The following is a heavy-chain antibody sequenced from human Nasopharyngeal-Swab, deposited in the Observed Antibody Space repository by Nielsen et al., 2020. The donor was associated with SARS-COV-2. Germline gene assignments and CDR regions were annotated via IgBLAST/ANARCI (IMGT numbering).Heavy chain of an antibody. CDR3: ASSPFRITIFGVVIGNWFDP. CDR2: MKPSGIT. V-gene: IGHV4-34*01. D-gene: IGHD3-3*01. J-gene: IGHJ5*02. Sequence: WIRQPPGKGLEWIGEMKPSGITNYNPSLKSRVAISIDTSKNQFSLKLSSVTAADTAVYYCASSPFRITIFGVVIGNWFDPWGQGTLVTVSS.